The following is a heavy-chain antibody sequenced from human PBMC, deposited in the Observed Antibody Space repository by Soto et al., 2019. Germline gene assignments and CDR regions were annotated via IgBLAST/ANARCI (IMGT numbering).Heavy chain of an antibody. CDR2: IEHSGSS. Sequence: QVQLQESGPGLVKPSQTLSLTCTVSGGFISSGDYYWNWIRQLPGKGLEWIGYIEHSGSSFYNPSLEGRVALALDTSKNQFSLKRNSVPAADTAVYYCAREVVPATVDFYYYYIDFWGKGTTVTVSS. V-gene: IGHV4-31*03. CDR3: AREVVPATVDFYYYYIDF. D-gene: IGHD2-2*01. CDR1: GGFISSGDYY. J-gene: IGHJ6*03.